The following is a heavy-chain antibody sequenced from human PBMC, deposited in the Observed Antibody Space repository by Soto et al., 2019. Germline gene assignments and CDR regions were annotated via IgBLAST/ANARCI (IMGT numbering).Heavy chain of an antibody. V-gene: IGHV1-69*01. Sequence: QAQVVQSGAEVRKPGSSVKLSCKASEGIFNSYAIAWVRQAPGQGLEWMGGIIPYYNTLNYAQKFQDRVTITADDSTNTVYMELSSLRSDDTAVYFCASGASRWYPYFFDSWAQGTLVTVSS. CDR1: EGIFNSYA. J-gene: IGHJ4*02. D-gene: IGHD6-13*01. CDR3: ASGASRWYPYFFDS. CDR2: IIPYYNTL.